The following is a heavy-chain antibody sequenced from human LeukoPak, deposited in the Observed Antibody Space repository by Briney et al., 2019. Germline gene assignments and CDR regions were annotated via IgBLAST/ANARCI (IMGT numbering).Heavy chain of an antibody. CDR2: ISYDGSNK. D-gene: IGHD4-17*01. J-gene: IGHJ4*02. Sequence: GRSLRLSCAASGFTFSSYAMHWVRQAPGKVLEWVAVISYDGSNKYYADSVKGRFTISRDNSKNTLYLQMNSLRAEDTAVYYCARITVTTQPRDYWGQGTLVTVSS. CDR1: GFTFSSYA. CDR3: ARITVTTQPRDY. V-gene: IGHV3-30*04.